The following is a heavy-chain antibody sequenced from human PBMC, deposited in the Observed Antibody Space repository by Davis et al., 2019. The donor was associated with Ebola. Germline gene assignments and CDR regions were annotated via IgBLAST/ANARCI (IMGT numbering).Heavy chain of an antibody. J-gene: IGHJ4*02. CDR2: IIPLFGTA. CDR1: GGTFSSYA. Sequence: AASVKVSCKASGGTFSSYAISWVRQAPGQGLEWMGGIIPLFGTANYAQKFQGRVTINAGASTSAVYMEVSSLRSDDTAVYYCAREGVGSAAGFFDYWGQGTLVTVSS. D-gene: IGHD6-13*01. CDR3: AREGVGSAAGFFDY. V-gene: IGHV1-69*13.